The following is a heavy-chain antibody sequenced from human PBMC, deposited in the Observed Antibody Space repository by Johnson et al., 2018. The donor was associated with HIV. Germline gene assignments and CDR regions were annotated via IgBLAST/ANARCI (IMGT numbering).Heavy chain of an antibody. J-gene: IGHJ3*02. CDR3: ARDPELDYFDNRAFDI. CDR2: IKQDGSEK. CDR1: GFTFSGYA. Sequence: QLVASGGGVVQPGGSLRLSCEVSGFTFSGYAMSWVHQAPGKGLEWVANIKQDGSEKYYVDSVKARFTISRDNVKNSLYLQMNSLRAEDTAVYYCARDPELDYFDNRAFDIWGQGTMVTVSS. D-gene: IGHD3-22*01. V-gene: IGHV3-7*01.